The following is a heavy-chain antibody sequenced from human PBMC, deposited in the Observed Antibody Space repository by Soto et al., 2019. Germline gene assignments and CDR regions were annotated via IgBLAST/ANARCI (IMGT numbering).Heavy chain of an antibody. J-gene: IGHJ6*02. CDR1: GFTFSSYA. Sequence: GGSLRLSCAASGFTFSSYAMSWVRQAPGKGLEWVSAISGSGGSTYYADSVKGRFTISRDNSKNTLYLQMNSLRAEDTAVYYCAKDGPRGPIYYYYYGMGVWGQGTTVTVSS. CDR2: ISGSGGST. V-gene: IGHV3-23*01. CDR3: AKDGPRGPIYYYYYGMGV.